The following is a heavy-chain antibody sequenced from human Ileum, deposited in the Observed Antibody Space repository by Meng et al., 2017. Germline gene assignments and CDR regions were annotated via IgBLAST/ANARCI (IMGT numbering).Heavy chain of an antibody. D-gene: IGHD3-22*01. Sequence: QVKLTGAGQGLVAPVGAPSLHWGGSGCSITTNHLWSWVRQPPGKGLEWIGEIHHGGSTNYNPSLKSRVVISIDNSKSQFSLELTSVTAADTAVYYCARRPRYDGSAYYPAFEYWGQGTLVTVSS. J-gene: IGHJ4*02. CDR3: ARRPRYDGSAYYPAFEY. CDR1: GCSITTNHL. V-gene: IGHV4-4*02. CDR2: IHHGGST.